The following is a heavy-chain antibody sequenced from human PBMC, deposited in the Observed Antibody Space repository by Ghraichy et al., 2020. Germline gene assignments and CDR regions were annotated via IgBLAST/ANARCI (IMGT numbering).Heavy chain of an antibody. J-gene: IGHJ4*02. Sequence: GGSLRLSCAASGFTFSYYGMHWVRQAPGKGLEWVAIMLYDGSNKYYADSVKGRFTISRDDSKNTLYLQMNSLRAEDTAVYYCARNLGTAVAGPAFDYWGQGTLVTVSS. V-gene: IGHV3-33*01. CDR3: ARNLGTAVAGPAFDY. CDR2: MLYDGSNK. D-gene: IGHD6-19*01. CDR1: GFTFSYYG.